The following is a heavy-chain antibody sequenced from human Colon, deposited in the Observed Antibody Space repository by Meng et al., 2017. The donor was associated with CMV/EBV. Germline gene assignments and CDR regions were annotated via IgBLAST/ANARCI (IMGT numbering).Heavy chain of an antibody. CDR3: VGDRPRACENSGCPSGEY. D-gene: IGHD3-10*01. V-gene: IGHV3-11*01. J-gene: IGHJ4*02. CDR1: GFTFSDYY. CDR2: ITSSGSLT. Sequence: GESLKISCEVSGFTFSDYYMSWVRQAPGKGLEWISYITSSGSLTYYADSMKGRFTISRDNAKNSLFLQMHSLRAEDTALYYCVGDRPRACENSGCPSGEYWGQGTLVTVSS.